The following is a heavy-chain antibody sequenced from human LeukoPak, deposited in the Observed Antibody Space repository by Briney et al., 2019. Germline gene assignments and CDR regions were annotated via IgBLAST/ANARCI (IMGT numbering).Heavy chain of an antibody. Sequence: PSETLSLTCTVSGGSISSSSYYWGWIRQPPGKGLEWIGSIYYSGSTYYNPSLKSRVTISVDASKNQFSLKLSSVTAADTAVYYCARLDPQPGIWFGELGNFDYWGQGTLVTVSS. CDR1: GGSISSSSYY. V-gene: IGHV4-39*01. CDR2: IYYSGST. CDR3: ARLDPQPGIWFGELGNFDY. J-gene: IGHJ4*02. D-gene: IGHD3-10*01.